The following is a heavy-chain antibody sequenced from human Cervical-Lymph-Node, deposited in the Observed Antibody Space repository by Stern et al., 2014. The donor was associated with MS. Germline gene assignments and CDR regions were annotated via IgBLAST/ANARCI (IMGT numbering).Heavy chain of an antibody. D-gene: IGHD1-26*01. V-gene: IGHV3-48*02. CDR1: GFTFSTYS. J-gene: IGHJ3*01. CDR2: IRSSTGHT. Sequence: EDQLVESGGGLVQPGGSLRLSCAASGFTFSTYSMNWVRQAPGKGLEWVSYIRSSTGHTYYADFVKGRFTLSRDNAKNSLYLQMNSLRDEDTAVYYCARLPDLWGQGTMVTVSS. CDR3: ARLPDL.